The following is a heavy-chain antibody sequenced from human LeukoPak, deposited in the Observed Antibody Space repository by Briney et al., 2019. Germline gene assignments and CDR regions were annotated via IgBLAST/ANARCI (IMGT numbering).Heavy chain of an antibody. Sequence: GGSLRLSCAASGFTFSSSAMSWVRQAPGKGLEWVSVIYSGGSTYYAVSVKGRFTISRDNSKNTLYLQMNSLRAEDTAVYYCARHHSGSGSYLDNWGQGTLVIVSS. J-gene: IGHJ4*02. V-gene: IGHV3-66*04. CDR3: ARHHSGSGSYLDN. D-gene: IGHD3-10*01. CDR2: IYSGGST. CDR1: GFTFSSSA.